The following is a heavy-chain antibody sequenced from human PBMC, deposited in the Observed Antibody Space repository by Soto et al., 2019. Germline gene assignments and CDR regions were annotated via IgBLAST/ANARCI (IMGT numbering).Heavy chain of an antibody. CDR1: GFTFSSYS. D-gene: IGHD3-3*01. Sequence: EVQLVESGGGLVKPGGSLRLSCAASGFTFSSYSTNWVRQAPGKGLEWVSSISSSSSYIYYADSVKGRFTISRDNAKNSLYLQMNSLRAEDTAVYYCASFLEPKSGGYYYYGMDVWGQGTTVTVSS. V-gene: IGHV3-21*01. J-gene: IGHJ6*02. CDR2: ISSSSSYI. CDR3: ASFLEPKSGGYYYYGMDV.